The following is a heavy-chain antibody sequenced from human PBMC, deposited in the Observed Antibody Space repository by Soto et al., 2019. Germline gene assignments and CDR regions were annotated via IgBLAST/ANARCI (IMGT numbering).Heavy chain of an antibody. CDR1: GYSISSSNW. Sequence: QVQLQESGPGLVKPSDTLSLTCAVSGYSISSSNWWGWILQPPGKGLEWIGYIYYSGTTYYNPSLKRHVTLSVDTSKNQFSLKLTSVTAVDTAVYYCARREIQGPIDYWGQGTLVTVSS. CDR3: ARREIQGPIDY. J-gene: IGHJ4*02. CDR2: IYYSGTT. V-gene: IGHV4-28*01. D-gene: IGHD1-26*01.